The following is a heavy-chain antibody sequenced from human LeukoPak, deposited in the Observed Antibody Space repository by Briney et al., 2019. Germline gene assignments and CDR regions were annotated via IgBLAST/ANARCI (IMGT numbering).Heavy chain of an antibody. CDR1: GGSISSGPYY. D-gene: IGHD6-19*01. CDR3: ARAKKTSGWSLGY. J-gene: IGHJ4*02. V-gene: IGHV4-31*03. Sequence: SQTLSLTCSVSGGSISSGPYYWSWIRQHSGKGLEWIGCIYYSGSTYYNPSLKSRVTMSADTSKNHFSLDLGSVTAADTAVYYCARAKKTSGWSLGYWGQGTLVTVPS. CDR2: IYYSGST.